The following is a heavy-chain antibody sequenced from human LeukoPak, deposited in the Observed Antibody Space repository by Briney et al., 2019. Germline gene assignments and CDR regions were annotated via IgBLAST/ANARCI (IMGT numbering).Heavy chain of an antibody. D-gene: IGHD2-15*01. CDR2: ISWDGSST. CDR1: GFTFDDYT. Sequence: GGSLRLSCAASGFTFDDYTMHWVRQTPGKGLEWVSLISWDGSSTYYADSMKGRFTISRDNSKNSLYLQMNSLRTEDTALYYCAKDIGVGSCNGCLFDYWGQGTLVTVSS. CDR3: AKDIGVGSCNGCLFDY. V-gene: IGHV3-43*01. J-gene: IGHJ4*02.